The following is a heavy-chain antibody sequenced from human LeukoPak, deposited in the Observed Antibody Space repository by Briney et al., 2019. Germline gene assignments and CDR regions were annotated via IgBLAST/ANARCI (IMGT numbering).Heavy chain of an antibody. CDR2: ISGSGGST. CDR3: ARTLYCSSTSCYNPYFDY. CDR1: GFTFSSYG. D-gene: IGHD2-2*02. Sequence: GGSLRLSCAASGFTFSSYGMSWVRQAPGKGLEWVSVISGSGGSTYYADSVKGRFTISRDNSKNTLYLQTNSLRAEDTAVYYCARTLYCSSTSCYNPYFDYWGQGTLVTVSS. J-gene: IGHJ4*02. V-gene: IGHV3-23*01.